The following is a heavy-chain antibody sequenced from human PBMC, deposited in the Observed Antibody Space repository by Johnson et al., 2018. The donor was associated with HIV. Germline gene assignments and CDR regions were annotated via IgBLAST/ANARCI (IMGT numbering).Heavy chain of an antibody. CDR2: IPYDGNNQ. J-gene: IGHJ3*02. D-gene: IGHD3-22*01. Sequence: QVQLVESGGGVVQPGESLRLSCTASGFTFSYHGMHWVRQAPGKGLEWVAVIPYDGNNQYYADSVKGRFTISRDNSKNTLYLKMNILKPEDTAVYYFTREPYKYDSSGYYFGHAFDIWGQGTMVTVSS. V-gene: IGHV3-33*01. CDR3: TREPYKYDSSGYYFGHAFDI. CDR1: GFTFSYHG.